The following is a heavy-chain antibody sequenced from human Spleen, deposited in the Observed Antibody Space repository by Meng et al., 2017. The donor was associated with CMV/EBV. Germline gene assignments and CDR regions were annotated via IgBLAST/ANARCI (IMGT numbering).Heavy chain of an antibody. D-gene: IGHD4/OR15-4a*01. J-gene: IGHJ4*02. CDR3: AKSMHGASFSFDY. Sequence: ASGFSFISYGMHWVRQAPGKGLEWVAVVWRDGSNEYYVESVKGRFTISRDNLKDTLYLQINSLRAEDTGVYYCAKSMHGASFSFDYWGRGTLVTVSS. CDR2: VWRDGSNE. V-gene: IGHV3-33*03. CDR1: GFSFISYG.